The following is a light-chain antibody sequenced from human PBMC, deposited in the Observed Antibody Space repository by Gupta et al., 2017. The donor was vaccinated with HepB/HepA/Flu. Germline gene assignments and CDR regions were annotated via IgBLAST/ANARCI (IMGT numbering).Light chain of an antibody. CDR2: EVS. J-gene: IGLJ2*01. V-gene: IGLV2-8*01. CDR3: SSYAGSNNLMG. CDR1: SSDVGGYNY. Sequence: QSALTQPPSASGSPGQSVTISCTGTSSDVGGYNYVSWYQQHPGKAPKLMIYEVSKRPSGVPDRFSGSKSGNTASLTVSGFQAEEEADYYFSSYAGSNNLMGFGGGTKRTVL.